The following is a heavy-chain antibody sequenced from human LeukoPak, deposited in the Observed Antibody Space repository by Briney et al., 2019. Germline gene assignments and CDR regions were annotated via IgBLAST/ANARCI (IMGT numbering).Heavy chain of an antibody. D-gene: IGHD6-19*01. Sequence: GGSLRLSCTTSGFTFDDYAMSWVRQAPGKGLEWVGFFRSKPYGGTTEYAASVKGRFTTSRDDSKSTAYLQMNSLKTEDTAVYYCTRSGSSGWYPGFDYWGQGTLVTVSS. CDR1: GFTFDDYA. CDR3: TRSGSSGWYPGFDY. J-gene: IGHJ4*02. CDR2: FRSKPYGGTT. V-gene: IGHV3-49*04.